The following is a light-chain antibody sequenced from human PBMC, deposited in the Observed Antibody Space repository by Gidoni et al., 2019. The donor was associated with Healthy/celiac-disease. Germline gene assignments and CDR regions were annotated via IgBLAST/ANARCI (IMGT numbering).Light chain of an antibody. Sequence: QSALTQPASVAGAPGQSITSSCTGTSSDVGSYNLGSWYQQHPGKAPNLMIYEGSKRPSGVSHRFSGSKSGNTASLTISGLQAEDEADYYCCSYAGSSTFVVFGGGTKLTVL. CDR1: SSDVGSYNL. CDR3: CSYAGSSTFVV. V-gene: IGLV2-23*03. CDR2: EGS. J-gene: IGLJ2*01.